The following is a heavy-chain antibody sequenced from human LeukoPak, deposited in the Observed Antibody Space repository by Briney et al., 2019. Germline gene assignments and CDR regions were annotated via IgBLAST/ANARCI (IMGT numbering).Heavy chain of an antibody. V-gene: IGHV1-46*01. CDR1: GYTFTSYY. J-gene: IGHJ4*02. CDR3: ARGGSSGGFDY. D-gene: IGHD6-6*01. CDR2: INPSGGST. Sequence: GASVKVSCKASGYTFTSYYMHWVRQAPGQGLEWMGIINPSGGSTSYAQKFQGRVTMTRDMSTSTAYMELSSLRSEDTAVYYCARGGSSGGFDYWGQGTLVTVSS.